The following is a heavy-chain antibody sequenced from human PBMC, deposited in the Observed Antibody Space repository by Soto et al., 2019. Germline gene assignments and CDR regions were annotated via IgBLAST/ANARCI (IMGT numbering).Heavy chain of an antibody. D-gene: IGHD3-16*01. CDR3: ARRYGWAFDI. CDR1: GCGIHSYY. CDR2: IYYSGST. J-gene: IGHJ3*02. Sequence: DTLSLTYTVPGCGIHSYYWNWIRQPPGKGLEWIGYIYYSGSTNYNPSLKSRVTISVDTSKNQFSLKLSSVTAADTAVYYCARRYGWAFDICGQGTMVT. V-gene: IGHV4-59*08.